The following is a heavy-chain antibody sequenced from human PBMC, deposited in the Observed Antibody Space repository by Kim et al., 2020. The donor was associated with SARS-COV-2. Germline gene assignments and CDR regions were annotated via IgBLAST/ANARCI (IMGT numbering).Heavy chain of an antibody. D-gene: IGHD2-2*02. Sequence: SETLSLTCAVSGGSFSGHHWSWIRQPPAKGLEWIGEINQSGSTNYNPSLKSRVTMSIDTSKNQFSLKLTSVTAADTAFYYCARGRAGVVPSPILGLGPHYDYFIRDFWGHGATVTVSS. CDR1: GGSFSGHH. V-gene: IGHV4-34*01. CDR2: INQSGST. CDR3: ARGRAGVVPSPILGLGPHYDYFIRDF. J-gene: IGHJ6*02.